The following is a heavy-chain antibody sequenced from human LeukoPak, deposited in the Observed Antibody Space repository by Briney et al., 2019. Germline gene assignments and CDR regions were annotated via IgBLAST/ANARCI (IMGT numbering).Heavy chain of an antibody. Sequence: PGESLRLSCAASGFTFSSYAMTWVRQAPGEGLEWVSAISGSGHNTYYADSVKGRFTISRDNSKNTVYLQMNSLRAEDTALYYCAKWREGTMVYFDYWGQGTLVTVSS. CDR3: AKWREGTMVYFDY. V-gene: IGHV3-23*01. D-gene: IGHD3-10*01. CDR2: ISGSGHNT. CDR1: GFTFSSYA. J-gene: IGHJ4*02.